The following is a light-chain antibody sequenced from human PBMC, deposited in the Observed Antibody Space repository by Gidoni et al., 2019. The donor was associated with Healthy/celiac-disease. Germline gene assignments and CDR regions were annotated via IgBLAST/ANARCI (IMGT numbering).Light chain of an antibody. CDR2: AAS. CDR1: QGISNS. V-gene: IGKV1-NL1*01. CDR3: QQYYSTPRT. J-gene: IGKJ1*01. Sequence: DIKMTQSPSSLSASVGDRVTITCRASQGISNSLAWYQQKPGKAPKLLLYAASRLESGVPSRFIGSGSGTDYTLTISSLQPEDFATYYCQQYYSTPRTFGQGTKVEIK.